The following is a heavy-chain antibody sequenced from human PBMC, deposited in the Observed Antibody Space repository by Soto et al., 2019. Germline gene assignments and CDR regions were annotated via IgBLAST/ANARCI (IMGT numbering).Heavy chain of an antibody. CDR3: ARHDGAAAGYYYYYGMDV. CDR1: GGSISSSSYY. Sequence: QLQLQESGPGLVKPSETLSLTCTVSGGSISSSSYYWGWIRQPPGKGLEWIGSIYYSGSTYYNPSLKSRVTISVDTPKNQFSLKLSSVTAADTAVYYCARHDGAAAGYYYYYGMDVWGQGTTVTVSS. D-gene: IGHD6-13*01. CDR2: IYYSGST. V-gene: IGHV4-39*01. J-gene: IGHJ6*02.